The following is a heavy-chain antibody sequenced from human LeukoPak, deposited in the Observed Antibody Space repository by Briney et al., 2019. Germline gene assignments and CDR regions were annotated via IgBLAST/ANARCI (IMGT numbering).Heavy chain of an antibody. V-gene: IGHV3-21*01. D-gene: IGHD2-15*01. CDR1: GLTFSSYS. J-gene: IGHJ4*02. CDR2: ISSSSSYI. CDR3: ARDLGIGYCSGGSCYQQY. Sequence: GGSLRLSCAASGLTFSSYSMNWVRQAPGKGLEWVSSISSSSSYIYYADSVKGRFTISRDNAKNSLYLQMNSLRAEDTAVYYCARDLGIGYCSGGSCYQQYWGQGTLVTVSS.